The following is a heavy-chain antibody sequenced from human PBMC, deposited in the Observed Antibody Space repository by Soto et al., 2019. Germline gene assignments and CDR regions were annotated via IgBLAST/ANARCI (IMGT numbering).Heavy chain of an antibody. CDR1: GDSVSSNSVA. V-gene: IGHV6-1*01. CDR2: TYYRSKWYD. CDR3: ARVASGWYFDY. D-gene: IGHD6-19*01. J-gene: IGHJ4*02. Sequence: SQTLSLTCAISGDSVSSNSVAWYWIRQSPSRGLEWLGRTYYRSKWYDDYGDPVKGRITINPDTSKNQLSLQLNSVTPEDTAVYYCARVASGWYFDYWGQGTLVTAPQ.